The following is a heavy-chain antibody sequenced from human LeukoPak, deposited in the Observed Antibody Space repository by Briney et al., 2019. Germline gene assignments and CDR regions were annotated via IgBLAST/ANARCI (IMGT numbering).Heavy chain of an antibody. Sequence: GGSLRLSCAGSGFTFSGSAIHWVRQASGKGLEWVSYISSTGTTIYYADSVKGRFTISRDNAKNSLYLQMNSLRAEDTAVYYCARDIRGLGSCFDYWGQGTLVTDSP. V-gene: IGHV3-48*03. CDR3: ARDIRGLGSCFDY. CDR1: GFTFSGSA. CDR2: ISSTGTTI. D-gene: IGHD3-10*01. J-gene: IGHJ4*02.